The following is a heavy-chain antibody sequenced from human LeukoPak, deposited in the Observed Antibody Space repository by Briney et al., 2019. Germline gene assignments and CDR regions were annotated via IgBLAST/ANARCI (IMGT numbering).Heavy chain of an antibody. CDR1: GGSISSGGYY. CDR3: ARGLGGIAAAGYFDY. CDR2: IYYSGST. J-gene: IGHJ4*02. D-gene: IGHD6-13*01. Sequence: NPSETLSLTCTVSGGSISSGGYYWSWIRQHPGKGLEWIGYIYYSGSTYYNPSLKSRVTISVDTSKNQFSLKLSSVTAADTAVYYCARGLGGIAAAGYFDYWGQGTLVTVSS. V-gene: IGHV4-31*03.